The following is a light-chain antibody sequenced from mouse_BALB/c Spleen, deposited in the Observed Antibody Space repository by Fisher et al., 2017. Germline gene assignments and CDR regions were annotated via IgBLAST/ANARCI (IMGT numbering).Light chain of an antibody. CDR1: SSVSY. CDR2: DTS. Sequence: IVLTQSPAILSASPGEKVTMTCRASSSVSYMHWYQQKSGTSPKRWIYDTSKLASGVPARFSGSGSGTSYSLTIGTMEAEDVATYYCQQGSSIFTFGSGTKLEIK. CDR3: QQGSSIFT. V-gene: IGKV4-59*01. J-gene: IGKJ4*01.